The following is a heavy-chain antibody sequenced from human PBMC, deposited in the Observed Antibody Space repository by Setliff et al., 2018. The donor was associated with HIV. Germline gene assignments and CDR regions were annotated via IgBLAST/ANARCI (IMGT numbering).Heavy chain of an antibody. V-gene: IGHV3-21*01. CDR2: ISARSTYK. CDR1: GFTFNIVS. CDR3: ARGGWGFSLDS. J-gene: IGHJ5*01. Sequence: PGGSLRLSCAASGFTFNIVSMNWVRQAPGKGLEWVSGISARSTYKHYIESVEGRFTISRDDAKNSLYLQMNEVTVEDTAVYYCARGGWGFSLDSWGQGTLVTVSS. D-gene: IGHD7-27*01.